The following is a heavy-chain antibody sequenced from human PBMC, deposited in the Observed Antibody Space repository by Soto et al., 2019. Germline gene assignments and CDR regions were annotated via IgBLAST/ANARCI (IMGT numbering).Heavy chain of an antibody. CDR3: AHRPSLYDIVTGPFDY. Sequence: QITLKESGPTLVNPTQTLTLTCTFSGFSLSTSGVGVGWIRQPPGKALEWLAFIYWDDDKFYSPSLKSRLTITKDTSKNQVVLTMTNVDTVDTATYYCAHRPSLYDIVTGPFDYWGQGTVVTVSS. V-gene: IGHV2-5*02. J-gene: IGHJ4*02. CDR1: GFSLSTSGVG. D-gene: IGHD3-9*01. CDR2: IYWDDDK.